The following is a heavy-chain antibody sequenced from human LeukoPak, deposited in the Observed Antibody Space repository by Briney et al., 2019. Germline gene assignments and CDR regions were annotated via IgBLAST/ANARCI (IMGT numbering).Heavy chain of an antibody. J-gene: IGHJ4*02. V-gene: IGHV3-9*01. CDR1: GFTFDDYA. CDR3: AKVRGSGSYAYYFDY. Sequence: GRSLRLSCAASGFTFDDYAMHWVRQAPGKGPERVSGISWNSGSIGYADSVKGRFTISRDNAKNSLYLQMNSLRAEDTALYYCAKVRGSGSYAYYFDYWGQGTLVTVSS. D-gene: IGHD3-10*01. CDR2: ISWNSGSI.